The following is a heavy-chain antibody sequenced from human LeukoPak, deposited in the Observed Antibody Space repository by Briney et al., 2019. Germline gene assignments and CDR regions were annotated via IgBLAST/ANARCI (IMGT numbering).Heavy chain of an antibody. CDR2: INAGYGDT. CDR3: ARVWASCCTSNNCFGPYFYHYAMDV. Sequence: ASVKVSCKASGYTFTNYAMHWVRQAPGQRLEWLGWINAGYGDTKYSQKFQGRITITRDTSASTLYMELSSLRSEDTAVYYCARVWASCCTSNNCFGPYFYHYAMDVWGQGTTVTVSS. CDR1: GYTFTNYA. V-gene: IGHV1-3*01. J-gene: IGHJ6*02. D-gene: IGHD2-2*01.